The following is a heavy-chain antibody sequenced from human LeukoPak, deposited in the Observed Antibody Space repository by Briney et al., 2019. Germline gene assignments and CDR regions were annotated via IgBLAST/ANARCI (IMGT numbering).Heavy chain of an antibody. J-gene: IGHJ4*02. CDR2: IYYSGST. Sequence: PSETLSLTCTVSGGSISSYYWSWIRQPPGKGPEWIGYIYYSGSTNYNPSLKSRVTISVDTSKNQFSLKLSSVTAADTAVYYCARSTVSEADYDYWGQGTLVTVSS. V-gene: IGHV4-59*01. CDR1: GGSISSYY. CDR3: ARSTVSEADYDY. D-gene: IGHD4-17*01.